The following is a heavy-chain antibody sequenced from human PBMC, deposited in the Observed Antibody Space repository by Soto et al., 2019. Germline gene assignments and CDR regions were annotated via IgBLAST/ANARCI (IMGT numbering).Heavy chain of an antibody. D-gene: IGHD3-22*01. CDR2: IYYSGST. V-gene: IGHV4-59*01. J-gene: IGHJ3*01. CDR1: GGSISSYY. Sequence: SETLSLTCTASGGSISSYYWSWIRQPPGKGLEWIGYIYYSGSTNYNPSLKSRVTTSVDTSKNQFSLKLSSVTAADTAVYYCARVISRVITTGDAFDLWGQGTMVNVS. CDR3: ARVISRVITTGDAFDL.